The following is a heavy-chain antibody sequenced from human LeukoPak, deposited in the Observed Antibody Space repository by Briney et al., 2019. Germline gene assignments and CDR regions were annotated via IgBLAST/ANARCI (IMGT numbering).Heavy chain of an antibody. Sequence: ASVKVSCKASGYTFTGYYLHWVRQAPGQGLEWMGWISAYNGNTNYAQKLQGRVTMTTDTSTSTAYMELRSLRSDDTAVYYCARIMITFGGVIVIGYFDYWGQGTLVTVSS. CDR1: GYTFTGYY. J-gene: IGHJ4*02. CDR2: ISAYNGNT. D-gene: IGHD3-16*02. V-gene: IGHV1-18*04. CDR3: ARIMITFGGVIVIGYFDY.